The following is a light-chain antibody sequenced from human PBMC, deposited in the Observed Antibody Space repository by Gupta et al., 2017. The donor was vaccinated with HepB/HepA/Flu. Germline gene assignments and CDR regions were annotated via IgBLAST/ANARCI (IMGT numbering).Light chain of an antibody. V-gene: IGLV1-51*01. CDR1: SSNIGNNY. CDR2: DNN. Sequence: QSVLTQPPSVSAAPGQKVTISCSGSSSNIGNNYVSWYQQLPGTAPKLLIYDNNKRPLGNPDRFSGSKAGKAGTLGNHRLQAGDEADYYCGTWDSSLSVNWVFGGGTKLTVL. J-gene: IGLJ3*02. CDR3: GTWDSSLSVNWV.